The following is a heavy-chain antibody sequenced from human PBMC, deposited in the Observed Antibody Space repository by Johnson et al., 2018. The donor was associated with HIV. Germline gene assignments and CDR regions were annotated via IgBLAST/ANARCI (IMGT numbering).Heavy chain of an antibody. CDR2: ISWNSGTI. CDR1: GFTFSSYA. V-gene: IGHV3-9*01. Sequence: VQLVESGGGVVQPWRSLRLSCAASGFTFSSYAMHWVRQVPGKGLEWISGISWNSGTIGYADSVKGRFTISRDNAKNTLYLQMNSLRAEDTAVYYCARDGKVGATPRRAFDIWGQGTMVTVSS. CDR3: ARDGKVGATPRRAFDI. D-gene: IGHD1-26*01. J-gene: IGHJ3*02.